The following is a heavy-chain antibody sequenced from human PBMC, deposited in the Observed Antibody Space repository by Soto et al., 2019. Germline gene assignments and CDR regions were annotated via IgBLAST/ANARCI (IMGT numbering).Heavy chain of an antibody. CDR1: GFTFSSYG. J-gene: IGHJ4*02. CDR2: ISYDGSNK. CDR3: AKARFRDSSMFLLDY. D-gene: IGHD6-19*01. Sequence: PGGSLRLSCAASGFTFSSYGMHWVRQAPGKGLEWVAVISYDGSNKYYADSVKDRFTISRDNSKNTLYLQMNSLRAEDTAVYYCAKARFRDSSMFLLDYWGQGTLVTVSS. V-gene: IGHV3-30*18.